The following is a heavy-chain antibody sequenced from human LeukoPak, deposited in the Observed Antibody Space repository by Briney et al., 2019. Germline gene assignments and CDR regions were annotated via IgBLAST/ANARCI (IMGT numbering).Heavy chain of an antibody. J-gene: IGHJ4*02. CDR1: GFTFSSYA. D-gene: IGHD3-3*01. CDR3: AREGGINDLWRDNSEYYYFDY. Sequence: GGSLRLSCAASGFTFSSYAMHWVRQAPGKGLEWVAVISYDGSNKYHADSVKGRFTISRDNSKNTLYLQMNSLRAEDTAVYYCAREGGINDLWRDNSEYYYFDYWGQGTLVTVSS. CDR2: ISYDGSNK. V-gene: IGHV3-30-3*01.